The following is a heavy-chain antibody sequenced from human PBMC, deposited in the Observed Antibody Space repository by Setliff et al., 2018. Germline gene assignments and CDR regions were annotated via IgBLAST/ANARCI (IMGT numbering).Heavy chain of an antibody. D-gene: IGHD5-12*01. J-gene: IGHJ4*02. CDR1: GGSFSGYY. V-gene: IGHV4-34*01. Sequence: PSETLSLTCAVCGGSFSGYYCSWIRQPPGEGLEWIGEINHSGSTNYNPPLKSRVTISVDTSKNQLSLKLSSVTAADTAVYYCARESRFGYSGYDCAFDFWGQGMLVTVSS. CDR3: ARESRFGYSGYDCAFDF. CDR2: INHSGST.